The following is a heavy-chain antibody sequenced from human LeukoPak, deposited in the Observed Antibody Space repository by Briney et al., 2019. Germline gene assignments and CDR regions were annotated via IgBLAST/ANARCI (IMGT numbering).Heavy chain of an antibody. J-gene: IGHJ5*02. D-gene: IGHD5-12*01. V-gene: IGHV3-74*01. CDR2: INSDGSST. Sequence: GGSLRPSCAASGFTFSSYWMHWVRQAPGKGLVWVSRINSDGSSTSYADSVKGRFTISRDNSKNTLYVQMNSLRAADTAVYYCAKGLPYTGYDYWFDPLGQGTLVTVSS. CDR1: GFTFSSYW. CDR3: AKGLPYTGYDYWFDP.